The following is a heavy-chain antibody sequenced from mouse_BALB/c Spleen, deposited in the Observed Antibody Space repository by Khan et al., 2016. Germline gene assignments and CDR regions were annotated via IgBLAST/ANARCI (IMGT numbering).Heavy chain of an antibody. Sequence: QIQLVQSGPELKRPGKTVKISCKASGYTFTNYGINWVKQAPGKGLKWMGWINTYSGESTYAADFKGRFAFSLETSANTAYLQINNLKNEDTATYFCARYRDYYGSSRYFDGWGAGTTVTVSS. CDR2: INTYSGES. V-gene: IGHV9-3-1*01. J-gene: IGHJ1*01. CDR3: ARYRDYYGSSRYFDG. CDR1: GYTFTNYG. D-gene: IGHD1-1*01.